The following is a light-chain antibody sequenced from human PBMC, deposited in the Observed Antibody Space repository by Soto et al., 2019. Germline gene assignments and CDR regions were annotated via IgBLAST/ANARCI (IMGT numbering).Light chain of an antibody. CDR3: QQYNDNWT. J-gene: IGKJ1*01. Sequence: DIQMTQSPSTLSASVGDRVTITCRASQSIRSWLAWYQQKPGTAPKLLIYKASTLQSGVPARFSGSGSGTEFTLTISSLQPDDSATDYCQQYNDNWTFGQGTKVEIK. CDR2: KAS. CDR1: QSIRSW. V-gene: IGKV1-5*03.